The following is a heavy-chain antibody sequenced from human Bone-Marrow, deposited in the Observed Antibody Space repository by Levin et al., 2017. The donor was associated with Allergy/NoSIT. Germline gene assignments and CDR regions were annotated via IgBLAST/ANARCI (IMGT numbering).Heavy chain of an antibody. CDR2: ISGSGGST. V-gene: IGHV3-23*01. CDR3: ATKQLGSFDY. CDR1: GFAFSSYA. Sequence: QAGGSLRLSCAASGFAFSSYAMSWVRQAPGKGLEWVSAISGSGGSTYYADSVKGRFTISRDNSKNTLYLQMNSLRAEDTAVYYCATKQLGSFDYWGQGTLVTVSS. D-gene: IGHD1-1*01. J-gene: IGHJ4*02.